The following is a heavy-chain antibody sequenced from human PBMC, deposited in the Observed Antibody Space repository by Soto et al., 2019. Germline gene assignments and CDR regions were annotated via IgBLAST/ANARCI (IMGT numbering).Heavy chain of an antibody. V-gene: IGHV1-2*04. Sequence: QVQLVQSGAEVKKPGASVKVSCKASGYTFTGNYMHWVRQAPGQGFEWMGWINVNSGGTKDAKKFQGWVTMTRDTSISTGYMELSRLRSDDTAVYYCARGDKLSLYPQLDYWGQGTLVTVSS. D-gene: IGHD3-16*02. CDR1: GYTFTGNY. CDR3: ARGDKLSLYPQLDY. CDR2: INVNSGGT. J-gene: IGHJ4*02.